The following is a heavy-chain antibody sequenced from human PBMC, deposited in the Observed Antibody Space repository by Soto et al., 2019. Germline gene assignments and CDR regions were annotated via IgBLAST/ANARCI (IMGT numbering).Heavy chain of an antibody. Sequence: QVQLQESGPELVKPSQTLSLTCTVSGGSISSNGHYWTWIRQHPGKGLEWIAYIYYTWNPYYNPSLKSRHSISIDTSKNQFFLNLTSVTAADTAVYYCAREQWGFDSWGQGTLVTVSS. J-gene: IGHJ5*01. CDR1: GGSISSNGHY. D-gene: IGHD6-19*01. CDR2: IYYTWNP. CDR3: AREQWGFDS. V-gene: IGHV4-31*03.